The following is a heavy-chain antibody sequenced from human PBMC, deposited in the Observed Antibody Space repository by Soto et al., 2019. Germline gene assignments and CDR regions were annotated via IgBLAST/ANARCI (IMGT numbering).Heavy chain of an antibody. CDR3: ARHGWTGSAYYYGMDV. Sequence: GESLKISCKGSGYSFTTYWIGWVRQMPGKGLEWMGIIYPGDSDTRYSPSFQGQVTISADKSISTAYLQWSSLKASDTAVYYCARHGWTGSAYYYGMDVWGQGTTVTVSS. CDR2: IYPGDSDT. J-gene: IGHJ6*02. V-gene: IGHV5-51*01. D-gene: IGHD3-9*01. CDR1: GYSFTTYW.